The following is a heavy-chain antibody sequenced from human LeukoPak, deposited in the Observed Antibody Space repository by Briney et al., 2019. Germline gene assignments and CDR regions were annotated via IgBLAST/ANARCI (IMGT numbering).Heavy chain of an antibody. Sequence: SETLSLTCTVSGGSISSYYWSWIRQRPGKGLEWIGYIYYSGSTNYNPSLKSRVTISVDTSKNQFSLKLSSVTAADTAVYYCARGAAMVRGLWFDPWGQGTLVTVSS. CDR3: ARGAAMVRGLWFDP. CDR1: GGSISSYY. CDR2: IYYSGST. J-gene: IGHJ5*02. V-gene: IGHV4-59*01. D-gene: IGHD3-10*01.